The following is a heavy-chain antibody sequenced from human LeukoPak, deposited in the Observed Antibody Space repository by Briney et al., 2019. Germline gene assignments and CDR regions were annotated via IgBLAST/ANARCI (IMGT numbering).Heavy chain of an antibody. D-gene: IGHD5-24*01. CDR1: GYSFTSYW. J-gene: IGHJ3*02. CDR3: ARRTKPRWLQNSDAFDI. Sequence: GESLKISCKGSGYSFTSYWIGWVRQMPGKGLEWMGIIYPGDSDTRYSPSFQGQVTISADKSISTAYLQWSSLKASDTAMYYCARRTKPRWLQNSDAFDIWGQGTMVTVSS. V-gene: IGHV5-51*01. CDR2: IYPGDSDT.